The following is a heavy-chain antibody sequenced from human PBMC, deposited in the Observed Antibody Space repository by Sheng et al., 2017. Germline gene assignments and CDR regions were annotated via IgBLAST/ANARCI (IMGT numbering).Heavy chain of an antibody. D-gene: IGHD3-22*01. Sequence: EVQLVESGGGLVQPGGSLRLSCAASGFTFSSYAMSWVRQAPGKGLEWVSAISGSGGSTYYADSVKGRFTISRDNSKNTLYLQMNSLRAEDTAVYYCAKEGRGSFGSSGYYYGGRDFDYWGQGTLVTVSS. V-gene: IGHV3-23*04. CDR1: GFTFSSYA. CDR3: AKEGRGSFGSSGYYYGGRDFDY. J-gene: IGHJ4*02. CDR2: ISGSGGST.